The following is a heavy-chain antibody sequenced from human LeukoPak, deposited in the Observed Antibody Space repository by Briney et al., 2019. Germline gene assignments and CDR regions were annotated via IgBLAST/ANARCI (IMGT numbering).Heavy chain of an antibody. J-gene: IGHJ3*02. CDR1: GYTLTELS. CDR3: ATPFPWGAYAFDI. D-gene: IGHD7-27*01. Sequence: ASVKVSCKVSGYTLTELSMHWVRQAPGRGLEWMGGFDPEDGETIYVQKFQGRVTMTEDTSTDTAYMELSSLRSEDTAVYYCATPFPWGAYAFDIWGQGTMVTVSS. V-gene: IGHV1-24*01. CDR2: FDPEDGET.